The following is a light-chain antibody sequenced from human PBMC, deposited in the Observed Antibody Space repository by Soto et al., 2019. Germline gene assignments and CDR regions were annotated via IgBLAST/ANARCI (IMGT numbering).Light chain of an antibody. V-gene: IGKV1-5*01. J-gene: IGKJ1*01. Sequence: DIQMTQSPSTLAATAVDIFTIACRASQSISSWLAWYQHKPGKAPKLLIYDASNLDSGVPSRFSGSGSGTEFSLTISNLQPDDCATYYCQQYENYWTFGQGTKVDI. CDR2: DAS. CDR3: QQYENYWT. CDR1: QSISSW.